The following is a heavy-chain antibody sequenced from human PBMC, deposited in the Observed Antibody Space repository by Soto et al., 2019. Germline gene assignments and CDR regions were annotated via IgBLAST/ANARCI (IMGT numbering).Heavy chain of an antibody. V-gene: IGHV5-10-1*01. CDR3: ARSLVNGTYEAFDI. Sequence: PGESLKISCKGSGYTFINYWIGWVRQMPVKGLEWMGKIDPRDSHTNYSPSFQGHVTISADKSITTAYLQWTSLQASDTAVYYCARSLVNGTYEAFDIWGQGTMVTVSS. D-gene: IGHD6-13*01. CDR1: GYTFINYW. CDR2: IDPRDSHT. J-gene: IGHJ3*02.